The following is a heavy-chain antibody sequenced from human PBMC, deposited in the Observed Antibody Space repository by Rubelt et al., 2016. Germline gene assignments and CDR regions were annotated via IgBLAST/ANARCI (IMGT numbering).Heavy chain of an antibody. Sequence: PPGKGLEWIGNIYHSGSTYYNPSLKSRVTISVDTSKNQFSLKLSSVTAADTAVYYCARCHNYYGSGSYCPFDYWGQGTLVTVSS. CDR3: ARCHNYYGSGSYCPFDY. V-gene: IGHV4-38-2*01. D-gene: IGHD3-10*01. CDR2: IYHSGST. J-gene: IGHJ4*02.